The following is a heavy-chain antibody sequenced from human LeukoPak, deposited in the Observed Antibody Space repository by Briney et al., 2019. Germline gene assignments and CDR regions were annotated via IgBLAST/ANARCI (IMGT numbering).Heavy chain of an antibody. CDR3: AKGRNPWELKGFPGDY. CDR1: GFTFSSYG. J-gene: IGHJ4*02. D-gene: IGHD1-26*01. Sequence: GGSLRLSCAASGFTFSSYGMHWVRQAPGKGLEWVAFIRYDGSNKYYADSVKGRFTISRDNSKNTLYLQMNSLRAEDTAVYYCAKGRNPWELKGFPGDYWGQGTLVTVSS. CDR2: IRYDGSNK. V-gene: IGHV3-30*02.